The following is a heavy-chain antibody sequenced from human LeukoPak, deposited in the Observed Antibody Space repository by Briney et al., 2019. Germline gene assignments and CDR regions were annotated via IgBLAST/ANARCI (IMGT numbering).Heavy chain of an antibody. CDR2: FDPEDGET. V-gene: IGHV1-24*01. CDR1: GYTLTELS. D-gene: IGHD3-10*01. J-gene: IGHJ6*02. CDR3: ARDEDYYGSGSYNYYYYGMDV. Sequence: ASVKVSCKVSGYTLTELSMHWVRQAPGKGLEWMGGFDPEDGETIYAQKFQGRVTMTEDTSTDTAYMELSSLRSEDTAVYYCARDEDYYGSGSYNYYYYGMDVWGQGTTVTVSS.